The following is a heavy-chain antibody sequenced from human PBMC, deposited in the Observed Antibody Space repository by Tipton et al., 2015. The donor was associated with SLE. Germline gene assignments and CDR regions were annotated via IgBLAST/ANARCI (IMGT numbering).Heavy chain of an antibody. CDR2: ISYDGSSK. CDR1: GFSFSSYA. D-gene: IGHD3-10*01. Sequence: SLRLSCAASGFSFSSYAVHWVRQAPGKGLESVTLISYDGSSKYYADSVKGRFTISRDNSKNTVYLQMNSLRPEDTGVYYCAREGSHFGSGRYCRFFDYRGQGTLVTVS. CDR3: AREGSHFGSGRYCRFFDY. V-gene: IGHV3-30*01. J-gene: IGHJ4*02.